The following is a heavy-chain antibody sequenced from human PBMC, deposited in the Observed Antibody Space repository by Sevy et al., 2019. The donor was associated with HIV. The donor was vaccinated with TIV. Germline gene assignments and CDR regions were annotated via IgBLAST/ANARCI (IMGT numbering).Heavy chain of an antibody. CDR1: GFTFSSYA. V-gene: IGHV3-23*01. CDR2: ISGSGGST. J-gene: IGHJ3*02. CDR3: AEDSEERVGANTRGDAFDI. D-gene: IGHD1-26*01. Sequence: GGSLRLSCAASGFTFSSYAMSWVRQAPGKGLEWVSAISGSGGSTYYADSVKGRFTISRDNSKNTLYLQMNSLGAEDTAVYYCAEDSEERVGANTRGDAFDIWGQGTMVTVSS.